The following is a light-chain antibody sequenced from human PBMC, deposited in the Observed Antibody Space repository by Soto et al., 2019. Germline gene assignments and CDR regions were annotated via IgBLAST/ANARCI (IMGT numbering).Light chain of an antibody. V-gene: IGLV2-14*01. CDR2: EVS. Sequence: QSALTQPASVSGSPGQSITISWTGTSSDVGGYNYVSWYQQHPGKAPKLMIYEVSNRPSGVSNRFSGSKSGNTASLTISGLQAEDEADYYCSSYTSSLYVFGTGTKLTAL. CDR1: SSDVGGYNY. CDR3: SSYTSSLYV. J-gene: IGLJ1*01.